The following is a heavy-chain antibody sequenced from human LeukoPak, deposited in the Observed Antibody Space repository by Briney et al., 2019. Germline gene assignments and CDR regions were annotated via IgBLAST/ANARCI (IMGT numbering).Heavy chain of an antibody. CDR1: GFTFSSYG. D-gene: IGHD2-2*01. V-gene: IGHV3-33*01. Sequence: GGSLRLSCAASGFTFSSYGMHWVRQAPGKGLEWVAVIWYDGSNKYYADSVKGRFTISRDNSKNTLYLQMNSLRAEDTAVYYCARGIGRVAAAMYYYGMDVWGQGTTVTVSS. J-gene: IGHJ6*02. CDR2: IWYDGSNK. CDR3: ARGIGRVAAAMYYYGMDV.